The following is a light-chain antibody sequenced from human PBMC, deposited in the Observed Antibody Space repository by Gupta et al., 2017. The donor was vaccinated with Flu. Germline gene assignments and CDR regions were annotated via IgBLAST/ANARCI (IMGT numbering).Light chain of an antibody. CDR3: LQDANLPLT. J-gene: IGKJ3*01. CDR2: DVS. V-gene: IGKV1-33*01. Sequence: DIEMTQSPSSLSASVGDRVTITFQASQDISNYLHWYQQKPGKAPKRLIYDVSNLETGVPSRFSGSGSGTDFTLTISSLQPEDIATYYCLQDANLPLTFGHGTKVDIK. CDR1: QDISNY.